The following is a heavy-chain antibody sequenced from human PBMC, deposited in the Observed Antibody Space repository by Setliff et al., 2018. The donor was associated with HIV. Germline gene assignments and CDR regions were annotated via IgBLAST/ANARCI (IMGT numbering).Heavy chain of an antibody. Sequence: ASVKVSCKPSGYSFTNHFMHWVRQAPGQGLEWMGVINPTGGSTRNTQKFQGRVAMTRDTSTSTVYMELSSLRSEDTAVYYCASAGAWQRNALDIWGQGTMVTVSS. J-gene: IGHJ3*02. CDR3: ASAGAWQRNALDI. CDR1: GYSFTNHF. D-gene: IGHD5-12*01. CDR2: INPTGGST. V-gene: IGHV1-46*01.